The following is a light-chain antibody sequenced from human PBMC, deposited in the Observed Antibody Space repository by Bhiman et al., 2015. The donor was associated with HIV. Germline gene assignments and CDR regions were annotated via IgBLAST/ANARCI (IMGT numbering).Light chain of an antibody. CDR1: NGDIGYSDS. J-gene: IGLJ3*02. CDR3: SSHVPPTFWV. Sequence: HSALTHPASVSGSPGQSITISCTGSNGDIGYSDSVSWYQHHPDTAPKLLIFDVYNRPSGVSRRFSGSKSGNTASLTISSLQAEDEAFYYCSSHVPPTFWVFGGGTKVTVL. CDR2: DVY. V-gene: IGLV2-14*03.